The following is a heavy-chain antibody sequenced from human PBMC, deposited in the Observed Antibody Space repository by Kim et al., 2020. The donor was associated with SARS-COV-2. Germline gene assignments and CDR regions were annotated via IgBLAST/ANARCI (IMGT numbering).Heavy chain of an antibody. V-gene: IGHV4-61*01. J-gene: IGHJ4*02. CDR1: GGFVSSGSYY. Sequence: SETLSLTCTVSGGFVSSGSYYWSWIRQPPGKPPGKGLEWIGYIYYSGSTNYNPSLKSRVTISVDTSKNQFSLNLSSVTAADTAIYYCATERTSITPHHFDYWGQGALVTVSS. CDR3: ATERTSITPHHFDY. CDR2: IYYSGST. D-gene: IGHD3-10*01.